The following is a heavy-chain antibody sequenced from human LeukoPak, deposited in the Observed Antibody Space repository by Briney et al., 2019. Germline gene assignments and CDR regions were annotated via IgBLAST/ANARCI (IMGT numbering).Heavy chain of an antibody. CDR1: GFTFSNAW. CDR3: TTARLRYFDWLLEFDY. J-gene: IGHJ4*02. CDR2: IKSKTDGGTT. V-gene: IGHV3-15*01. D-gene: IGHD3-9*01. Sequence: GGSLRLSCAASGFTFSNAWMSWVRQAPGKGLEWVGRIKSKTDGGTTDYAAPVKGRFTISRDDSKSTLYLQMNSLKTEDTAVYYCTTARLRYFDWLLEFDYWGQGTLVTVSS.